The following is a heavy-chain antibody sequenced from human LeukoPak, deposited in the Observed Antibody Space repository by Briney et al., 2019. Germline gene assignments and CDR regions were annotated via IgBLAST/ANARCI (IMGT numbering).Heavy chain of an antibody. CDR1: GGSFSGDY. Sequence: SETLSLTCAVYGGSFSGDYGSWIRQPPGKGLEWIGEINHSGSTNYNPSLKSRVTISVDTSKNQFSLKLSSVTAADTAVYYCASLPMVRGVIISRKNAFAIWGQGTMVTVSS. V-gene: IGHV4-34*01. CDR2: INHSGST. D-gene: IGHD3-10*01. CDR3: ASLPMVRGVIISRKNAFAI. J-gene: IGHJ3*02.